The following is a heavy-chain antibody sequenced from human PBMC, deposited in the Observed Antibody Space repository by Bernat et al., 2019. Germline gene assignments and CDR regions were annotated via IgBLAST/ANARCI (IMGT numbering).Heavy chain of an antibody. CDR2: ISGSGDNT. Sequence: EVQLLESGGGLVQPGGSLRLSCAASGFTFASYAMSWVRQAPGKGLEWVSLISGSGDNTYYADSVKGRFTISRDNSNNTLYLQMNSLRAEDTAVYYCAKGRSSGGSCVNYWGQGTLVTVSS. D-gene: IGHD2-15*01. V-gene: IGHV3-23*01. J-gene: IGHJ4*02. CDR1: GFTFASYA. CDR3: AKGRSSGGSCVNY.